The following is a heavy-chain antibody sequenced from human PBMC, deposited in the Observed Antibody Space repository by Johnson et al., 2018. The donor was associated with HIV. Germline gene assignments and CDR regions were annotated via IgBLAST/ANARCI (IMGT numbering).Heavy chain of an antibody. Sequence: VQLVESGGGLIQPGGSLRLSCAASGFTVSSNYMSWVRQAPGKGLEWVSIIYGAVRTYYADSVKGRCTISRDNSNNTLYLQMNSLRADDTAVYYCARGGVWFGTIEAFDIWGQGTLVTVSS. CDR2: IYGAVRT. V-gene: IGHV3-53*01. J-gene: IGHJ3*02. D-gene: IGHD3-10*01. CDR1: GFTVSSNY. CDR3: ARGGVWFGTIEAFDI.